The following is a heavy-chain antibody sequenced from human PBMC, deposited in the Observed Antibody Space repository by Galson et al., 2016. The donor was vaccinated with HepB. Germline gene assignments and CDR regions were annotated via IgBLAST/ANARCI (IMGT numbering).Heavy chain of an antibody. J-gene: IGHJ6*02. Sequence: SLRLSCAASGFTFSNAWMSWVRQAPGKGLEWVGRIKSKSDGGTTDYAAPVKGRFSISRDDSKNTLYLQMNSRKTEDTAVYYCRYGMDVWGQGTTVTVSS. CDR1: GFTFSNAW. CDR3: RYGMDV. CDR2: IKSKSDGGTT. V-gene: IGHV3-15*01.